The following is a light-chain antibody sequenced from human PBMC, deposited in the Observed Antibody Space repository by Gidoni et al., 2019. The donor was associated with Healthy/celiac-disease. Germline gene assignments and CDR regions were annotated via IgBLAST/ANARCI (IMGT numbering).Light chain of an antibody. CDR2: DAS. J-gene: IGKJ1*01. V-gene: IGKV3-11*01. CDR1: QSVSSY. CDR3: QQRSNWPS. Sequence: ILFTPSPATLSLSPGERATLSCRASQSVSSYLAWYQQKPGQAPRLLIYDASNRATGIPARFSGSGSGTDFTLTISSLEPEDFAVYYCQQRSNWPSFXXXTKVEIK.